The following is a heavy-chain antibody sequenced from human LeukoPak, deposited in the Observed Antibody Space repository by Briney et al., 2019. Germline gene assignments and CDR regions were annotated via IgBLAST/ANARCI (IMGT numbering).Heavy chain of an antibody. V-gene: IGHV4-4*09. Sequence: SETLSLTCTVSGGSISSYYWSWIRQPPGKGPEWIGYIYTSGSTNYNPSLKSRVTISVDTSKNQFSLKLSSVTAADTAVYYCARHYALGDAFDIWGQGTMVTVSS. CDR2: IYTSGST. CDR3: ARHYALGDAFDI. J-gene: IGHJ3*02. CDR1: GGSISSYY. D-gene: IGHD3-16*01.